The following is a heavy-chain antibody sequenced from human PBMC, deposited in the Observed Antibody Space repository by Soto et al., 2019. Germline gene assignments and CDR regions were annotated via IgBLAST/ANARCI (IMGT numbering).Heavy chain of an antibody. J-gene: IGHJ6*02. D-gene: IGHD2-2*02. Sequence: QVQLVQSGAEVKKPGASVKVSCKASGYTFTSYGISWVRQAPGQGLEWMGWISAYNGNTNYAQKLQGRVTMTTDTSTSPAYMALRSMRADDTAVYYCATNNLGYCSSTSCYNNSSYGMDVLGQGTTVTVSS. CDR1: GYTFTSYG. CDR3: ATNNLGYCSSTSCYNNSSYGMDV. CDR2: ISAYNGNT. V-gene: IGHV1-18*01.